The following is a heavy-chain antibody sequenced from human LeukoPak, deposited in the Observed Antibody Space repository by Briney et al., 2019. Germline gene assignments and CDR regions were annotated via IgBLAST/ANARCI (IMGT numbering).Heavy chain of an antibody. CDR1: GFTFSSYW. V-gene: IGHV3-7*01. CDR2: IKQDGSEK. CDR3: ARTLYYYDSSGYYPDY. Sequence: PGGSLRLSCAASGFTFSSYWMSWVRQAPGKGLEWVANIKQDGSEKYYVDSVKGRFTISRDNAKNSLYLQMNSLRAEDTAVYYCARTLYYYDSSGYYPDYWGQGTLVTVSS. D-gene: IGHD3-22*01. J-gene: IGHJ4*02.